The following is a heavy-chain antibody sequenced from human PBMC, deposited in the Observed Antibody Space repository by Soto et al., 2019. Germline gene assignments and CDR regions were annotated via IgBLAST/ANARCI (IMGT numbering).Heavy chain of an antibody. V-gene: IGHV1-46*01. J-gene: IGHJ6*02. D-gene: IGHD3-3*01. Sequence: GASVKVSCKASGYTFTSYYMHWVRQAPGQGLEWMGIISPSGGSTSYAQKFQGRVTMTRDTSTSTVYMELSSLRSEDTAVYYCARGGTFYDFWSGYYLAPYYYYGMDVWGQGTTVTVSS. CDR2: ISPSGGST. CDR3: ARGGTFYDFWSGYYLAPYYYYGMDV. CDR1: GYTFTSYY.